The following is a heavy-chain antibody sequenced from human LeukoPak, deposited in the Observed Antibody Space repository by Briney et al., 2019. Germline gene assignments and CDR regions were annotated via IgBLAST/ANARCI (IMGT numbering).Heavy chain of an antibody. Sequence: SGTLSLTCTVSGGSVSSGSYYWSWIRQPPGKGLEWIGYIYYSGSTNYNPSFKSRVTISVDTSKNQFSLKLNSVTAADTAVYYCARHPVVGAIDYWGQGTLVTVSS. CDR1: GGSVSSGSYY. CDR3: ARHPVVGAIDY. D-gene: IGHD1-26*01. CDR2: IYYSGST. J-gene: IGHJ4*02. V-gene: IGHV4-61*01.